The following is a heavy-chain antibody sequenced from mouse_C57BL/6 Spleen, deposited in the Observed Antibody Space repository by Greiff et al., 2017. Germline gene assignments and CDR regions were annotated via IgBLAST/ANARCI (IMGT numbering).Heavy chain of an antibody. D-gene: IGHD2-4*01. Sequence: QVQLQQSGAELVRPGASVTLSCKASGYTFTDYEMHWVKQTPVHGLEWIGAIDPETGGTAYNQKFKGKAILTADKSSSTAYMELRSLTSEDSAVYYCTRFLYDYDVFAYWGQGTLVTVSA. V-gene: IGHV1-15*01. CDR1: GYTFTDYE. CDR3: TRFLYDYDVFAY. CDR2: IDPETGGT. J-gene: IGHJ3*01.